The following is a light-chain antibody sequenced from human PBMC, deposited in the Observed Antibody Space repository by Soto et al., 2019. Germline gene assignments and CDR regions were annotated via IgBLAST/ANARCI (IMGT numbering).Light chain of an antibody. J-gene: IGKJ2*01. CDR2: GAS. CDR1: QSVSSN. Sequence: EIVVTQSPATVSVSPGERATLSCRASQSVSSNLAWYQQKPGQAPRLLIYGASTRATGVPARFSGCGSGTEFTLTISSLQSEDFAVYYCQQYNNWPPYTFGQGTKLEIK. V-gene: IGKV3-15*01. CDR3: QQYNNWPPYT.